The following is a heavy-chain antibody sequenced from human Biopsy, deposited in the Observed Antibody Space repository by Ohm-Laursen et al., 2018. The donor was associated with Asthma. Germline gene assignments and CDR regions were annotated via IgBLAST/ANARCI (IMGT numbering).Heavy chain of an antibody. V-gene: IGHV3-11*01. D-gene: IGHD6-19*01. CDR3: ARDSYSSGLYDDFES. CDR2: INGKSNSI. Sequence: SLRLSRAASGFTFSDYYMSWSRQAPGKGLEWISYINGKSNSIENADSVKGRFTISRDNAKNSLYLQMNSLRAEDTAVYYCARDSYSSGLYDDFESWGQGTLVTVSS. CDR1: GFTFSDYY. J-gene: IGHJ4*02.